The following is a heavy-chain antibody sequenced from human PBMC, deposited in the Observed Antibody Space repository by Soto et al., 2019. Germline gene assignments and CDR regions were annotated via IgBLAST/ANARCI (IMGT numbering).Heavy chain of an antibody. Sequence: EVQLLESGGGLVQPGGSLRLSCAASGFTFSSYAMSWVRQAPGKGLEWVSAISGSGGSTYYADSVKGRFTISRDNSKNTLYLQMNSLRAEDTAVYYCAKDARKYCSGGSCYSSDYWGQGTLVTVSS. J-gene: IGHJ4*02. CDR3: AKDARKYCSGGSCYSSDY. CDR1: GFTFSSYA. CDR2: ISGSGGST. D-gene: IGHD2-15*01. V-gene: IGHV3-23*01.